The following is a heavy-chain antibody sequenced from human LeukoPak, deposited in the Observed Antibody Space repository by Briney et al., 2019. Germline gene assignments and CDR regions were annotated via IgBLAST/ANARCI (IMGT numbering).Heavy chain of an antibody. D-gene: IGHD5-18*01. Sequence: GGSLRLSCAASGFTFSSYGMHWVRQAPGKGLEWVAVIWYDGSNKYYADSVKGRFTISRDNSKNTLYLQMNSLRAEDTAVYYCARAVLGYSWVYDYWGQGTLVTVSS. CDR1: GFTFSSYG. V-gene: IGHV3-33*01. CDR2: IWYDGSNK. CDR3: ARAVLGYSWVYDY. J-gene: IGHJ4*02.